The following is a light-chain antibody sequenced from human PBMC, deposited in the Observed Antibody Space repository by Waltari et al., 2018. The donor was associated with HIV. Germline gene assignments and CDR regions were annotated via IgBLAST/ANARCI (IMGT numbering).Light chain of an antibody. J-gene: IGKJ1*01. V-gene: IGKV4-1*01. Sequence: DIVMTQSPDSLAVSLGERATINCKSSQSVLYSSNNKTYFAWYQQKPGQPPKLLIYWAAPRESGVPDRLSGSGSGTDFTRTISSLQAEDVAVYYCQQYYSTPPTFGQGTKVEIK. CDR3: QQYYSTPPT. CDR1: QSVLYSSNNKTY. CDR2: WAA.